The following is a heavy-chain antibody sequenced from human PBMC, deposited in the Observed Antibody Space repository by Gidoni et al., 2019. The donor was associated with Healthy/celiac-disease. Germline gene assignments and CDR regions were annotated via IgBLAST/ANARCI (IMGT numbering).Heavy chain of an antibody. CDR1: GGSFSGYY. V-gene: IGHV4-34*01. J-gene: IGHJ6*04. CDR2: INHSGST. D-gene: IGHD2-2*01. Sequence: QVQLQQWGAGLLKPSETLSLTCAVYGGSFSGYYWSWIRHPPGKGLEWIGEINHSGSTNYNPSLKSRVTISVDTSKNQFSLKLSSVTAADTAVYYCARLRVVPARNYYGMDVWGKGTTVTVSS. CDR3: ARLRVVPARNYYGMDV.